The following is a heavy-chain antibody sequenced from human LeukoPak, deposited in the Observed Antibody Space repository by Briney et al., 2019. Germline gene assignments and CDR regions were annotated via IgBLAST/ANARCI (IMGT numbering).Heavy chain of an antibody. Sequence: GRSLRLSCAASGFTFSSYAMYWVRQAPGKRLEWVAVISYDGSNKYYADSVKGRFTISRDNSKNTLYLQMNSLRAEDTAVYYCARDRDQWPDYWGQGTLVTVSS. CDR1: GFTFSSYA. J-gene: IGHJ4*02. CDR3: ARDRDQWPDY. CDR2: ISYDGSNK. D-gene: IGHD6-19*01. V-gene: IGHV3-30-3*01.